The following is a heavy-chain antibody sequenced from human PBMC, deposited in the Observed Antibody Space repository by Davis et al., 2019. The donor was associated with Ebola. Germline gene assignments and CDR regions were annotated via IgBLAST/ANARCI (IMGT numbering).Heavy chain of an antibody. Sequence: PGGSLRLSCAASGFTFDDYGLHWVRQGPGKGLEWVSGISWNSGSIGYADSVKGRFTISRDNAKNSLYLQMNSLRVEDTALYYCAKDLTYNYYHMDVWGQGTTVTVSS. CDR3: AKDLTYNYYHMDV. CDR2: ISWNSGSI. J-gene: IGHJ6*02. V-gene: IGHV3-9*01. CDR1: GFTFDDYG.